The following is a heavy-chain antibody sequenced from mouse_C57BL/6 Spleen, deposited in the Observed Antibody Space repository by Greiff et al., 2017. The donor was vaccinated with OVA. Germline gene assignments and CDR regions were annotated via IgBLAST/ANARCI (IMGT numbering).Heavy chain of an antibody. CDR1: GYAFTNYL. Sequence: VQLQQSGAELVRPGTSVKVSCKASGYAFTNYLIEWVKQRPGQGLEWIGVINPGSGGTNYNEKFKGKATLTADKSSSTAYMQLSSLTSEDSAVYFCATGGTSYYFDYWGQGTTLTVSS. D-gene: IGHD5-1*01. CDR3: ATGGTSYYFDY. V-gene: IGHV1-54*01. J-gene: IGHJ2*01. CDR2: INPGSGGT.